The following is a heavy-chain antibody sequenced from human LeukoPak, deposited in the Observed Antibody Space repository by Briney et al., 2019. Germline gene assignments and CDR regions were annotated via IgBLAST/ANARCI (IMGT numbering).Heavy chain of an antibody. CDR1: DASSRSYY. D-gene: IGHD3-3*01. CDR2: IHYSGST. J-gene: IGHJ4*02. V-gene: IGHV4-59*01. CDR3: ATHYDFWSSRVDYFDY. Sequence: SETLSLTCIVSDASSRSYYWSWLRQSPGKRLEWIGYIHYSGSTNYNPSLPSRVTISLDTSKNQFSLKLTSVTAADPAVYYRATHYDFWSSRVDYFDYWGQGTLVTVSS.